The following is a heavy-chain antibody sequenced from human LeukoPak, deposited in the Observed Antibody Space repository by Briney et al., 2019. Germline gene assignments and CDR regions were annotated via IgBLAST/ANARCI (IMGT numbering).Heavy chain of an antibody. D-gene: IGHD4-17*01. J-gene: IGHJ4*02. CDR2: IYHSGST. CDR3: ARADYGDYAPYFEN. Sequence: SETLSLTCAVSGGSISSSNWWSWVRQPPGKGLEWIGEIYHSGSTNYNPSLKSRVTISVDKSKNQLSLKLTSVTAADTAVYYCARADYGDYAPYFENWGQGSLVSVSS. V-gene: IGHV4-4*02. CDR1: GGSISSSNW.